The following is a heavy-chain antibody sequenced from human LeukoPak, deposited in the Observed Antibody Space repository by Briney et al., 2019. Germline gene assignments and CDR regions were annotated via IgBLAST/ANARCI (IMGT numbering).Heavy chain of an antibody. J-gene: IGHJ4*02. CDR3: ARDSGERGSGSYLIAY. CDR2: INPNSGGT. Sequence: ASVKVSCKASGYTFTGYYMHWVRQAPGQGLEWMGWINPNSGGTNYAQKFQGRATMTRETSISTAYMELSRLRSDDTAVYYCARDSGERGSGSYLIAYWGQGTLVTVSS. CDR1: GYTFTGYY. V-gene: IGHV1-2*02. D-gene: IGHD3-10*01.